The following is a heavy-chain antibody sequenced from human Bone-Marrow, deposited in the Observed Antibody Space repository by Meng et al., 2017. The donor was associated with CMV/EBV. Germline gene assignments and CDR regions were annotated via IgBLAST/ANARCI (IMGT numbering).Heavy chain of an antibody. CDR3: ARDSRVGVVVPAAIGTRDY. CDR2: ISAYNGNT. CDR1: GYTFTSYG. D-gene: IGHD2-2*01. J-gene: IGHJ4*02. V-gene: IGHV1-18*01. Sequence: ASVKVSCQASGYTFTSYGISWVRQAPGQGLEWMGWISAYNGNTNYAQKLQGRVTMTTDTSTSTAYMELRSLRSDDTAVYYWARDSRVGVVVPAAIGTRDYWGQGTLVTVSS.